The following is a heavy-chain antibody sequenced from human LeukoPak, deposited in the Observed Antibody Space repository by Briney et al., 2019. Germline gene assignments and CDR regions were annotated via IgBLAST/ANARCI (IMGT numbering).Heavy chain of an antibody. V-gene: IGHV1-2*02. J-gene: IGHJ4*02. CDR2: INPNSGGT. D-gene: IGHD4-17*01. CDR3: ARGDPDGDYLYYFDH. CDR1: GYTFTGYY. Sequence: ASVKVSCKASGYTFTGYYMHWVRQAPGQGPEWMGWINPNSGGTNYAQKFQGRVTMTRDTSISTAYMELSRLRSDDTAVYYCARGDPDGDYLYYFDHWGQGTLVTVSS.